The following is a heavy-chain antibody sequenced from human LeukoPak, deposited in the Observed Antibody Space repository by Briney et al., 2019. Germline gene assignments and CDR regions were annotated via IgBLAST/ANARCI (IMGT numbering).Heavy chain of an antibody. V-gene: IGHV4-61*02. CDR1: GGYISSGSYY. D-gene: IGHD4-23*01. CDR3: ARDGPYGGNYNY. J-gene: IGHJ4*02. Sequence: SQTLSLTCTVSGGYISSGSYYWSWIRQPAGKGLEWIGRIYTSGSTNYNPSLKSRVTISVDTSKNQFSLKLSSVTAADTAVYYCARDGPYGGNYNYWGQGTLVTVSS. CDR2: IYTSGST.